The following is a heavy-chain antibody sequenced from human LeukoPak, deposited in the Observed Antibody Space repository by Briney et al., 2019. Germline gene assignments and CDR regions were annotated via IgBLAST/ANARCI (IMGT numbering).Heavy chain of an antibody. CDR3: ARHVRPWIQLVIDY. V-gene: IGHV4-39*01. J-gene: IGHJ4*02. Sequence: PSETLSLTCTVAGSFISSSSYYVGRIRQPPRRGLAWIGRIYYSGSTYYTPSLKSRVTIYKDTSKHQFSLKLSSVTAADTAVYYCARHVRPWIQLVIDYWGQGTLVTVSS. CDR1: GSFISSSSYY. D-gene: IGHD5-18*01. CDR2: IYYSGST.